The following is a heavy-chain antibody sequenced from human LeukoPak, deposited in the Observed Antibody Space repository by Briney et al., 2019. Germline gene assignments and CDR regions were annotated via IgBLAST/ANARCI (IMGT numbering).Heavy chain of an antibody. CDR1: GFTFSSYS. D-gene: IGHD6-19*01. Sequence: GGSLRLSCAASGFTFSSYSMNWVRQAPGKGLEWVSSISSSSSYIYYADSVKGRFTISRDNAKNSLYLQMNSLRAEDTAVYYCARVSRIAVAGKSPFDYWGQGTLVTVSS. CDR3: ARVSRIAVAGKSPFDY. CDR2: ISSSSSYI. V-gene: IGHV3-21*01. J-gene: IGHJ4*02.